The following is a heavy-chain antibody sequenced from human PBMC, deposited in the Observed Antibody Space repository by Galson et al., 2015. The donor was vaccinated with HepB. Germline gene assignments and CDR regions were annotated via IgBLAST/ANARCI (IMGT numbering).Heavy chain of an antibody. V-gene: IGHV3-15*07. Sequence: SLRLSCAASGFTFTNAWMNWVRQAPGKGLECVGRIKSKTDGGTTEYAATVKGRITISRDDSKSTLFLQMNSLKTEDTAVYYCTSGYYYYGIDVWGQGTTVTVSS. CDR3: TSGYYYYGIDV. J-gene: IGHJ6*02. CDR2: IKSKTDGGTT. D-gene: IGHD5-12*01. CDR1: GFTFTNAW.